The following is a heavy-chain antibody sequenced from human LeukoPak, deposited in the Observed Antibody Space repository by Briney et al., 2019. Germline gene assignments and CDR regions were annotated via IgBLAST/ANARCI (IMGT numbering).Heavy chain of an antibody. V-gene: IGHV1-2*02. CDR1: GYTFTGYY. CDR2: INPNSGGT. J-gene: IGHJ4*02. CDR3: ARDGGPYCSGGSCYSGIGGYFDY. Sequence: ASVKVSCKASGYTFTGYYIHWVRQAPGQRLEWMGWINPNSGGTNYAQKFQGRVTMTRDTSISTAYMELSRLRSDDTAVYYCARDGGPYCSGGSCYSGIGGYFDYWGQGTLVTVSS. D-gene: IGHD2-15*01.